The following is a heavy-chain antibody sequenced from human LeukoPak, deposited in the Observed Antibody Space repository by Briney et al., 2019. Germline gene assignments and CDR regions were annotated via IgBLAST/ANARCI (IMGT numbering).Heavy chain of an antibody. V-gene: IGHV4-39*01. CDR3: MRLGIGARPVDWFDP. CDR2: VYYSGNT. J-gene: IGHJ5*02. CDR1: GDSISRSTYY. Sequence: SSGTLSLTCTVSGDSISRSTYYWGWIRQPPGKGLEWIGSVYYSGNTYYNPSLKSRVTISVETSKNQFSLKLTSVTAADTAVYYCMRLGIGARPVDWFDPWGQGTLVTVSS. D-gene: IGHD6-6*01.